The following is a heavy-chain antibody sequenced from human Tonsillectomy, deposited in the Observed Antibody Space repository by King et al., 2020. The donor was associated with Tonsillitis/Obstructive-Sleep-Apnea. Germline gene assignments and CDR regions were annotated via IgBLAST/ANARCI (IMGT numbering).Heavy chain of an antibody. CDR1: GFTFSDYY. V-gene: IGHV3-11*05. J-gene: IGHJ1*01. D-gene: IGHD2-2*02. CDR3: ARDCRGYCSSTSCYMAEYFQH. CDR2: ISSSSSYT. Sequence: HVQLVESGGGLVKPGGSLRLSCAASGFTFSDYYMSWIRQAPGKGLEWVSYISSSSSYTNYADSVKGRFTISRDNAKNSLYLQMNSLRAEDTAVYYCARDCRGYCSSTSCYMAEYFQHWGQGTLVTVSS.